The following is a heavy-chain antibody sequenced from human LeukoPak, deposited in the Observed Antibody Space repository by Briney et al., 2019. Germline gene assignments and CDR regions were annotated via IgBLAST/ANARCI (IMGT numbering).Heavy chain of an antibody. CDR3: ARDYRAAAANLPDY. D-gene: IGHD6-13*01. V-gene: IGHV3-48*03. J-gene: IGHJ4*02. CDR1: GFTFSSYE. Sequence: PGGSLRLSCAASGFTFSSYEMNWVRQAPGKGLEWVSYISSSGSTIYYADSAKGRFTISRDNAKNSLYLQMNSLRAEDTALYYCARDYRAAAANLPDYWGQGTLVTVSS. CDR2: ISSSGSTI.